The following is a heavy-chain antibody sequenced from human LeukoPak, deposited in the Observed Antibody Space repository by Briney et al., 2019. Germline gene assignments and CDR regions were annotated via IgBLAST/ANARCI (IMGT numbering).Heavy chain of an antibody. J-gene: IGHJ5*02. CDR3: AIDLQQLKHNWFDP. V-gene: IGHV1-2*02. CDR1: GYSFTIYY. D-gene: IGHD6-13*01. Sequence: VASVKVSCKSSGYSFTIYYLHWLRQAPGQGLEWMGWINPDTGGTFYAQKFEGRVTISRNASISTAYKEVNRLTSDDTAVYYCAIDLQQLKHNWFDPWGQGTLVTVSS. CDR2: INPDTGGT.